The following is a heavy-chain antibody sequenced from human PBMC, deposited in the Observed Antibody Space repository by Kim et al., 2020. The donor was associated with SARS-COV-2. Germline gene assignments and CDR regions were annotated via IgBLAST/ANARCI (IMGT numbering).Heavy chain of an antibody. CDR3: ARDMNPTVYDY. D-gene: IGHD4-4*01. CDR2: KT. V-gene: IGHV1-3*01. J-gene: IGHJ4*02. Sequence: KTKYSQKFQGRVTITRDTSANTAYMDLRSLTFEETAIYYCARDMNPTVYDYWGQGTLVTVSS.